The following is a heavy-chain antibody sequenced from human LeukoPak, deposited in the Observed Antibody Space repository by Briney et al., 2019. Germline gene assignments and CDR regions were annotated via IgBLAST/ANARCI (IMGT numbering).Heavy chain of an antibody. Sequence: GGSLRLSCAASGFTVSSNHMSWVRQAPGKGLEGVSVIYSGGSTDYAASVKGRFTIYRDNLKNTLYLQMNTLRAEETAVYYCARGPAGYNWGQGTLVTVSS. CDR2: IYSGGST. CDR1: GFTVSSNH. D-gene: IGHD1-1*01. V-gene: IGHV3-53*01. J-gene: IGHJ4*02. CDR3: ARGPAGYN.